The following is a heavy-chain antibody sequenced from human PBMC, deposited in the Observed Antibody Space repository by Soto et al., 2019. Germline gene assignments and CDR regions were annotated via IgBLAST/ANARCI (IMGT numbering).Heavy chain of an antibody. CDR2: INRDGSTT. V-gene: IGHV3-74*03. CDR1: GFTFSSNW. CDR3: AHVATVDDYGDYGGDWFDP. J-gene: IGHJ5*02. Sequence: GSLRLSCAASGFTFSSNWMNWVRQAPGEGLVWVARINRDGSTTTYADSVKGRFTISRDNAKNTLYLQMTNMDPVDTATYYCAHVATVDDYGDYGGDWFDPWGQGTLVTVSS. D-gene: IGHD4-17*01.